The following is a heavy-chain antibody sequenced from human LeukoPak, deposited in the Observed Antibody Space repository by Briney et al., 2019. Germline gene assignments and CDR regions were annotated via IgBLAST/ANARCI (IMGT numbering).Heavy chain of an antibody. Sequence: GGSLRLSCAASGFTFSDYYMTWVRQAPGKGLEWVSSISITSTYIYYADSMKGRFTISRDNAKNSLYLQMNSLRAEDTAVYYCARSPHRIVAYKADYFDYWGQGTLVTVSS. CDR1: GFTFSDYY. CDR2: ISITSTYI. CDR3: ARSPHRIVAYKADYFDY. V-gene: IGHV3-21*06. D-gene: IGHD5-12*01. J-gene: IGHJ4*02.